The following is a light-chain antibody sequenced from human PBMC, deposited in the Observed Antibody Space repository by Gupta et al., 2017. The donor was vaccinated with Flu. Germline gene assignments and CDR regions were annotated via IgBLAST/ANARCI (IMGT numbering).Light chain of an antibody. J-gene: IGLJ1*01. Sequence: SAPTQPRAVSGSPGQSVTISCTGSSNDVGGSNRVSWYQQRPDKAPKLILYDVTERPSGVPDRFSGSKSGNTASLTISGLQADDEADYYCSSHAGRVTWVFGSGTTVIVL. V-gene: IGLV2-11*01. CDR1: SNDVGGSNR. CDR3: SSHAGRVTWV. CDR2: DVT.